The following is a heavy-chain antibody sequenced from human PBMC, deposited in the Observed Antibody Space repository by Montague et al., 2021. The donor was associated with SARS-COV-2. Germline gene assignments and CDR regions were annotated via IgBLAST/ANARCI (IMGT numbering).Heavy chain of an antibody. D-gene: IGHD3-22*01. CDR2: VHYSGNI. CDR3: VRGRVDTTMILVVFTGAAHYFDS. Sequence: SETLSLTCSISGGSINSDSYYWGWIRQPPGKTLEWVGSVHYSGNIYYNPSLKSRVAISVDPSKNQFSLNVSSVTAADTAVYYCVRGRVDTTMILVVFTGAAHYFDSWGQETLVSVSS. V-gene: IGHV4-39*01. CDR1: GGSINSDSYY. J-gene: IGHJ4*02.